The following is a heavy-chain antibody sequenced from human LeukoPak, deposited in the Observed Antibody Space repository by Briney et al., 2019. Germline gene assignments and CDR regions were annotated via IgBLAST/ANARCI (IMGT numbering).Heavy chain of an antibody. CDR2: INPSGGST. J-gene: IGHJ4*02. Sequence: SVNVSYKASGYTFPSYYMHWLRQAPAQGLEWMGIINPSGGSTSHAQKFQGRGTMTRDTSTSTVYMELSSLRSEDTAVYYCARAEGIVVVPAAIPWDYWGQGTLVTVSS. V-gene: IGHV1-46*01. CDR1: GYTFPSYY. CDR3: ARAEGIVVVPAAIPWDY. D-gene: IGHD2-2*01.